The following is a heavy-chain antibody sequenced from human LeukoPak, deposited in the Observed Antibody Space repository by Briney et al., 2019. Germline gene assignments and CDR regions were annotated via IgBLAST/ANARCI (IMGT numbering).Heavy chain of an antibody. CDR2: IRYDGSNK. Sequence: GGSLRLSCAASGFTFSSYGMHWVRQAPGKGLEWVAFIRYDGSNKYYADSVKGRFTISRDNSKNTPYLQMNSLRAEDTAVYYCAKDELLWFGELSNWFDPWGQGTLVTVSS. V-gene: IGHV3-30*02. D-gene: IGHD3-10*01. J-gene: IGHJ5*02. CDR1: GFTFSSYG. CDR3: AKDELLWFGELSNWFDP.